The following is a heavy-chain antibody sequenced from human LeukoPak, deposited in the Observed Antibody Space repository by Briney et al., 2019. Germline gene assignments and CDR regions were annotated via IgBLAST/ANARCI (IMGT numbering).Heavy chain of an antibody. D-gene: IGHD3-22*01. CDR2: VYYSGST. V-gene: IGHV4-31*03. CDR1: GDSINTGGYY. Sequence: SQTLSLTCTDSGDSINTGGYYWSWIRQHPGKVLEWIGYVYYSGSTHYNPTLKSRVTMSVDPSKNQFSLKLKSVTAADTAVYYCARDRYFETRGYYYFDYWGQGTLVTVSS. CDR3: ARDRYFETRGYYYFDY. J-gene: IGHJ4*02.